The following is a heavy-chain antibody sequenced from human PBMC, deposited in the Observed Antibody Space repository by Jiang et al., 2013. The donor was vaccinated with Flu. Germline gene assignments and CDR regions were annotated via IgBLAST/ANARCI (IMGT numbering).Heavy chain of an antibody. D-gene: IGHD3-3*01. Sequence: VSYISSSSSTIYYADSVKGRFTISRDNAKNSLYLQMNSLRAEDTAVYYCARDLKHYDFWSGYSTPLNYGMDVWGQGTTVTVSS. V-gene: IGHV3-48*01. CDR2: ISSSSSTI. CDR3: ARDLKHYDFWSGYSTPLNYGMDV. J-gene: IGHJ6*02.